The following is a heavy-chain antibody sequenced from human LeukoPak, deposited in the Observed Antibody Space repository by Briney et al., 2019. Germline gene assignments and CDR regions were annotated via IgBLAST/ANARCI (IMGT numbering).Heavy chain of an antibody. Sequence: PGSSLRLSCVASGFTFSSFAMHWVRQAPGKGLEWVAVVWYDESNKYYADSVKGRFTISRDNSRNTLYLQMNSLRAEDTAVYYCARDGFSSSWYGRALDYWGQGTLVTVSS. D-gene: IGHD6-13*01. J-gene: IGHJ4*02. CDR1: GFTFSSFA. V-gene: IGHV3-33*08. CDR3: ARDGFSSSWYGRALDY. CDR2: VWYDESNK.